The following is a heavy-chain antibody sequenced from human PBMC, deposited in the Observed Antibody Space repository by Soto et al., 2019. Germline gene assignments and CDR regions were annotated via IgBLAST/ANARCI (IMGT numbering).Heavy chain of an antibody. V-gene: IGHV1-18*01. CDR1: GYTFTSYG. J-gene: IGHJ4*02. Sequence: QVQLVQSGAEVKKPGASVKVSCKASGYTFTSYGISWVRQAPGQGLEWMGWISGYNGNTKYAQKLQGRVTMTTDTPTSRAYMELRSLTSDDTAVYYCASDLGGQIVDYWCQGTMVTVSS. CDR2: ISGYNGNT. D-gene: IGHD1-26*01. CDR3: ASDLGGQIVDY.